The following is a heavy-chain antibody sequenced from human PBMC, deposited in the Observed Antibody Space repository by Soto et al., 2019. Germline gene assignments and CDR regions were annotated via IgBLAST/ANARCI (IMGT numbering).Heavy chain of an antibody. Sequence: QVQLMQSGAEVKKPGASVKVSCKASGYTFTNYYIHWVRQAPGQGLEWLVWIDGDSGGTSYAQKFHGWVTMTRDTYINTAYMELSRLTSDDTAVYYCARTPNNGRAGVYGMDVWGQGTTVTVSS. V-gene: IGHV1-2*04. J-gene: IGHJ6*02. CDR2: IDGDSGGT. CDR3: ARTPNNGRAGVYGMDV. CDR1: GYTFTNYY. D-gene: IGHD1-26*01.